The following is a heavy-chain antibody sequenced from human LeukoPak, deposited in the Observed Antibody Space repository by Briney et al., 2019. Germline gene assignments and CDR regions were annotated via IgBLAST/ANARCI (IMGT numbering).Heavy chain of an antibody. CDR3: TRGVGQQLIPPDY. Sequence: PGGSLRLSCTASGFTLGDYAMSWFRQAPGKGLEWVGFIRSKTYGGTTGCAASVKDTFTISRDDSKSVVYLQMNSLKTEDTAFYYCTRGVGQQLIPPDYWGQGTLVTVSP. CDR1: GFTLGDYA. D-gene: IGHD6-13*01. V-gene: IGHV3-49*03. J-gene: IGHJ4*02. CDR2: IRSKTYGGTT.